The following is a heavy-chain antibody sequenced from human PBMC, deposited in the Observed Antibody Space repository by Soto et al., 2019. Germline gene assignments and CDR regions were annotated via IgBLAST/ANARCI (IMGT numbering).Heavy chain of an antibody. Sequence: SETLSLTCTVSGGSISSSSSYWGWLRQPPGKGLEWIGTISYSESTYYNPSLKSRVTISVDTSKNQFSLKLSSVTAADTAVYYCARGGLGVAGDFDYWGQGTLVTVSS. CDR1: GGSISSSSSY. CDR2: ISYSEST. V-gene: IGHV4-39*07. J-gene: IGHJ4*02. CDR3: ARGGLGVAGDFDY. D-gene: IGHD3-3*01.